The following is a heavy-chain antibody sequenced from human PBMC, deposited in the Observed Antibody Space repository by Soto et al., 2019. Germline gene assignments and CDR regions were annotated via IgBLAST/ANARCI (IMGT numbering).Heavy chain of an antibody. CDR1: AEYFGTYY. D-gene: IGHD3-9*01. CDR3: ARGGSNDWQVAFDI. J-gene: IGHJ3*02. CDR2: TNHTGRN. V-gene: IGHV4-34*01. Sequence: PSETLALTGPVSAEYFGTYYWNCIRQPPGKGLGWSGETNHTGRNNYNPSLKSRVTMSIDMSKSQVSLRLSSVTAADTGLYYCARGGSNDWQVAFDIWGQGTMVTVSS.